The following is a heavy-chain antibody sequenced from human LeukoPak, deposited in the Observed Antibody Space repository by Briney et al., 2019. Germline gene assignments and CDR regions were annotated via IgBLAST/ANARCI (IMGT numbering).Heavy chain of an antibody. D-gene: IGHD6-19*01. CDR3: ARGAYSSGWAYFDH. Sequence: GGSLRLSCAASGFTFSDYSMNWVRQAPGRGLEWVSYISFSVNTKYYGDSVKGRFTISRDNAKNSLYLHMDSLRAEDTAVYYCARGAYSSGWAYFDHWGQGTLVTVSS. J-gene: IGHJ4*02. CDR1: GFTFSDYS. V-gene: IGHV3-48*04. CDR2: ISFSVNTK.